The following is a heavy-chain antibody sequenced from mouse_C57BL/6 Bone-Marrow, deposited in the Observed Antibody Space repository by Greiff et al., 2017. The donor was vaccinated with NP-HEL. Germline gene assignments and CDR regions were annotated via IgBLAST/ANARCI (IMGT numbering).Heavy chain of an antibody. Sequence: QVHVKQSGAELVRPGTSVKVSCKASGYAFTNYLIEWVKQRPGQGLEWIGVINPGSGGTNYNEKFKGKATLTADKSSSTAYMQLSSLTSEDSAVYFCARGGRPAWFAYWGQGTLVTVSA. CDR2: INPGSGGT. V-gene: IGHV1-54*01. D-gene: IGHD3-3*01. CDR1: GYAFTNYL. J-gene: IGHJ3*01. CDR3: ARGGRPAWFAY.